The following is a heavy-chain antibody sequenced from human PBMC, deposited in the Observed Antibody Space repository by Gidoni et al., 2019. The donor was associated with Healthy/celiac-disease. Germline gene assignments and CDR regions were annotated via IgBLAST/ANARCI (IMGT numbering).Heavy chain of an antibody. J-gene: IGHJ5*02. CDR1: GAYISSSSYY. D-gene: IGHD6-6*01. CDR2: IYYSGST. Sequence: QLQLQESGPGLVKPSETLSLTCTVSGAYISSSSYYWGWIRQPPRKGLEWSGSIYYSGSTYYNPSLKSRVTISVDTSKTQFSLKLSSVTAADTAVYYCARWYSSSGWFDPWGQGTLVTVSS. CDR3: ARWYSSSGWFDP. V-gene: IGHV4-39*01.